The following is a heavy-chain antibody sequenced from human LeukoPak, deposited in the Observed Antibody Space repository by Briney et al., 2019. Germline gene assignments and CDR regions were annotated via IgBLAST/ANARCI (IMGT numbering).Heavy chain of an antibody. Sequence: GRSLRLSCAASGFTFSSYGMHWVRQAPGKGLEWVAVISYDGSNKYYADSVKGRFTISRDNSKNTLYLQMNSLRAEDTAVYYCAKGRHYYGSGSYYPDYWGQGTLVTVSS. CDR1: GFTFSSYG. D-gene: IGHD3-10*01. J-gene: IGHJ4*02. CDR3: AKGRHYYGSGSYYPDY. V-gene: IGHV3-30*18. CDR2: ISYDGSNK.